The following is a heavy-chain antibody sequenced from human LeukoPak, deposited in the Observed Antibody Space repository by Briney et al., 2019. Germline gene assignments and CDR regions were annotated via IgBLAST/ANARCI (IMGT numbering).Heavy chain of an antibody. Sequence: GGSLRLSCAASGFTFTTYSMNWVRQAPGKGLEWVSSITSSSASMYYADSVKGRFTISRDNAENSLYLQMNSLRAEDTAVYYCARLGSTDDAFDIWGQGTMVTVSS. J-gene: IGHJ3*02. CDR1: GFTFTTYS. V-gene: IGHV3-21*01. CDR3: ARLGSTDDAFDI. CDR2: ITSSSASM. D-gene: IGHD6-13*01.